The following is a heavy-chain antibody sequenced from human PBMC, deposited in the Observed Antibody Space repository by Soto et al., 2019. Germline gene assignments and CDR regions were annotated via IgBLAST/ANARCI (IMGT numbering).Heavy chain of an antibody. CDR3: AKSMGGTANGMGV. Sequence: EVQLVESGGGLVQPGRSLRLSCAASGLSFDDYAMHWVRQVPGKGLEWVSGISWNGGSIGYADSVKGRFSISRDNAKNSLYLQMNSLRVEDTALYYCAKSMGGTANGMGVWGQETTVTVSS. V-gene: IGHV3-9*01. D-gene: IGHD2-21*02. J-gene: IGHJ6*02. CDR2: ISWNGGSI. CDR1: GLSFDDYA.